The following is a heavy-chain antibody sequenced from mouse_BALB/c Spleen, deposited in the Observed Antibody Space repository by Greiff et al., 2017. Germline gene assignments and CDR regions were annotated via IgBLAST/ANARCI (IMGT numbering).Heavy chain of an antibody. Sequence: QVQLQQSGAELVRPGTSVKVSCKASGYAFTNYLIEWVKQRPGQGLEWIGVINPGSGGTNYKEKFKGKATLTADKSSSTAYMQLSSLTSDDSAVYFCARGDWGYYFDYWGQGTTLTVSS. CDR2: INPGSGGT. CDR3: ARGDWGYYFDY. CDR1: GYAFTNYL. D-gene: IGHD4-1*01. J-gene: IGHJ2*01. V-gene: IGHV1-54*01.